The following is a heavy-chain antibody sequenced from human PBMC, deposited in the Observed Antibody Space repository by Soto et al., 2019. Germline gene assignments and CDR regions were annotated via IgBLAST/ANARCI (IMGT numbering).Heavy chain of an antibody. CDR1: GYTFTGYY. CDR3: ARDRYSSSWYQGYGMDV. CDR2: INPNGGGT. V-gene: IGHV1-2*04. J-gene: IGHJ6*02. D-gene: IGHD6-13*01. Sequence: ASVKVSCKASGYTFTGYYMHWVRQAPGQGLEWMGWINPNGGGTNYAQKFQGWVTMTRDTSISTAYMELSRLRSDDTAVYYCARDRYSSSWYQGYGMDVWGQGTTVTVSS.